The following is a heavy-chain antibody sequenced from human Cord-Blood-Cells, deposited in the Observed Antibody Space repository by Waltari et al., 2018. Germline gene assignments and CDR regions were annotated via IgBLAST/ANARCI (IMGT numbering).Heavy chain of an antibody. Sequence: EVQLLESGGGLVQPGGSLRLSCAASGFTFSSYAMSWVRQAPGKGLEWVSAIRGRGGSTYYADSVKGRFTSSRDNSKNPLYLQMNSLRAEDTAVYYCAKRRYGSSWGIDYWGQGTLVTVSS. CDR2: IRGRGGST. V-gene: IGHV3-23*01. CDR1: GFTFSSYA. D-gene: IGHD6-13*01. J-gene: IGHJ4*02. CDR3: AKRRYGSSWGIDY.